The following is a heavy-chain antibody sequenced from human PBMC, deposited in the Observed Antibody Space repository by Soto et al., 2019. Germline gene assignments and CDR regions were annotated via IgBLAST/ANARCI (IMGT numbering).Heavy chain of an antibody. CDR3: ARGPPTSCSGGNCYSHYFDY. CDR1: GYTFTSYG. J-gene: IGHJ4*02. CDR2: ISAYSGST. V-gene: IGHV1-18*01. Sequence: QVQLVQSGAEVKKPGASVKVSCEASGYTFTSYGISWVRQAPGQGLEWMGWISAYSGSTKYAQKLQDRVTMTTDTSTNIAYMELRSLRSDDTAIYYCARGPPTSCSGGNCYSHYFDYWGQGTLVTVSS. D-gene: IGHD2-15*01.